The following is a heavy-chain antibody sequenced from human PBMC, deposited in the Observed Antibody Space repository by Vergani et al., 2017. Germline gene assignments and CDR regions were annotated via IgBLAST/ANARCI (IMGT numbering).Heavy chain of an antibody. D-gene: IGHD2-15*01. Sequence: EAQLVESGGGLVQPGRSLRLSCAASGFTFDDYAMHWVRQAPGKGLEWVSGISWNSGSIGYADSVKGRFTISRDNAKNSLYLQMNSLRAEDTALYYCAKDKRLGGAASDAFDIWGQGTMVTVSS. V-gene: IGHV3-9*01. CDR3: AKDKRLGGAASDAFDI. CDR1: GFTFDDYA. CDR2: ISWNSGSI. J-gene: IGHJ3*02.